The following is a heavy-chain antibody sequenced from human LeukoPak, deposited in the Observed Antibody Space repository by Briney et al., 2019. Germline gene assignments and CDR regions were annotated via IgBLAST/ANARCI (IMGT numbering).Heavy chain of an antibody. J-gene: IGHJ4*02. V-gene: IGHV3-64*01. CDR3: AREDIVLIS. Sequence: GGSLRLSCAASGFTFSSYAMQWVRQAPGKGLEYVSAISSNEYNTYYANSVKGRFTISRDNSKNTLYLQMGSLRAEDTAVYYCAREDIVLISWGQGTLVTVSS. D-gene: IGHD2-8*01. CDR1: GFTFSSYA. CDR2: ISSNEYNT.